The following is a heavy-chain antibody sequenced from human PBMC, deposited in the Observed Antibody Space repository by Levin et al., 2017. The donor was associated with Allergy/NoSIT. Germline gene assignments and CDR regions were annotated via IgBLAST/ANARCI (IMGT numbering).Heavy chain of an antibody. V-gene: IGHV5-51*01. D-gene: IGHD1-1*01. CDR1: GYSFTTYW. CDR3: ARPSRADNNAFDI. J-gene: IGHJ3*02. Sequence: RGESLKISCKASGYSFTTYWIGWVRQAPGKGLEWMGIIYPGDSDIRYSPSFQGQVTISVDKSIRIAYLQWSSLKASDTAMYYCARPSRADNNAFDIWGQGTMVIVSS. CDR2: IYPGDSDI.